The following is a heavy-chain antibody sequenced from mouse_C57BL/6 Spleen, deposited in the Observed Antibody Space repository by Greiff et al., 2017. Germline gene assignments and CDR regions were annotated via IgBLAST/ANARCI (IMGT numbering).Heavy chain of an antibody. CDR1: GFTFSNYW. V-gene: IGHV6-3*01. CDR3: PGTMITTFSFDY. Sequence: EVKLVESGGGLVQPGGSMKLSCVASGFTFSNYWMNWVRQSPEKGLEWVAQIRLKSDNYATHYAESVKGRFTISRDDSKSSVYLQMNNLRAEDTGMYYCPGTMITTFSFDYWGQGTTLTVSS. D-gene: IGHD2-4*01. CDR2: IRLKSDNYAT. J-gene: IGHJ2*01.